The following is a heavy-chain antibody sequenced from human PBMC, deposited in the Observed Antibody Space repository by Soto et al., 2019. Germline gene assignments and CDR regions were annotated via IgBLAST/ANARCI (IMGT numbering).Heavy chain of an antibody. J-gene: IGHJ3*02. CDR2: FDPEDGET. CDR1: GYTLTELS. D-gene: IGHD6-19*01. Sequence: ASVKVSCKVSGYTLTELSMHWVRQAPGKGLEWMGGFDPEDGETIYAQKFQGRVTMTEDTSTDTAYMELSSLRSEDTAVYYCATRYLPSGWYGRGARYGDAFDIWGQGTMVTVSS. V-gene: IGHV1-24*01. CDR3: ATRYLPSGWYGRGARYGDAFDI.